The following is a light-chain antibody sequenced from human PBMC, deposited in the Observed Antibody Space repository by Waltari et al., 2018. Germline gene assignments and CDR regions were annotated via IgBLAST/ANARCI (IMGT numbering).Light chain of an antibody. V-gene: IGLV1-40*01. Sequence: QSVLTQPPSVSGVPGQRVTISCTGSRPHIGAGYDVHWYQQLPGTAPKLPIHGNTKPPSGVPDRFSGSKSGTSASLAITGLQAEDAADYYCQSYDSRLSVWVFGGGTKLTVL. CDR1: RPHIGAGYD. CDR2: GNT. J-gene: IGLJ3*02. CDR3: QSYDSRLSVWV.